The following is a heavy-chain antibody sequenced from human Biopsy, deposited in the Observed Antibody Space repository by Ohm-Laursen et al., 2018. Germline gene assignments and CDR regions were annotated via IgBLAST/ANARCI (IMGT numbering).Heavy chain of an antibody. CDR3: ARDLGNLRGVMFYLDS. Sequence: SLRLSCSASGFTFSSFGMHWVRQAPGKGLEWVAVVWYDGINKFYADSVEGRFTISRDNFKNTVYLEMNSLRPEDTAVYYCARDLGNLRGVMFYLDSWGQGTLVTVS. J-gene: IGHJ4*02. V-gene: IGHV3-33*01. CDR2: VWYDGINK. D-gene: IGHD3-16*01. CDR1: GFTFSSFG.